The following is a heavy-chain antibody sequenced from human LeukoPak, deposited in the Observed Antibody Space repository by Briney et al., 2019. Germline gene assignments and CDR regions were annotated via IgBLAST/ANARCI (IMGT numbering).Heavy chain of an antibody. J-gene: IGHJ4*02. D-gene: IGHD6-19*01. CDR2: ISGSGGST. Sequence: GVALRLSCAASGFTFSSYAMSWVRQAPGKGLEWVSAISGSGGSTYYADSVKGRFTISRDNSKNTLYLQMNSLRAEDTAVYYCATNLRRYSSGWYFDYWGQGTLVTVSS. CDR1: GFTFSSYA. CDR3: ATNLRRYSSGWYFDY. V-gene: IGHV3-23*01.